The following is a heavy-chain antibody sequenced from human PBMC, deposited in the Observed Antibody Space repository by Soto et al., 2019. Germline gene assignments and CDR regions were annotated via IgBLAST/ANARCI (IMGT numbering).Heavy chain of an antibody. J-gene: IGHJ4*02. Sequence: PGGSLRLSCAASGFTFSSYWMHWVRQAPGKGLVWVSRINSDGSSTSYADSVKGRFTISRDNSKNTLDLQMNSLTAEDRAVYYCARETWFGDLTTDYWGPGTLVTVSS. V-gene: IGHV3-74*01. CDR1: GFTFSSYW. CDR2: INSDGSST. D-gene: IGHD3-10*01. CDR3: ARETWFGDLTTDY.